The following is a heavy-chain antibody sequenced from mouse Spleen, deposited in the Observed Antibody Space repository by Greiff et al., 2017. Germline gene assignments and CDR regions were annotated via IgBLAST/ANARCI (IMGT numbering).Heavy chain of an antibody. CDR1: GYTFTSYW. J-gene: IGHJ1*03. Sequence: VQLQQPGAELVMPGASVKLSCKASGYTFTSYWMHWVKQRPGQGLEWIGEIDPSDSYTNYNQKFKGKATLTVDKSSSTAYMQLSSLTSEDSAVYYCARGTTVVGDWYFDVWGTGTTVTVSS. D-gene: IGHD1-1*01. CDR3: ARGTTVVGDWYFDV. V-gene: IGHV1-69*01. CDR2: IDPSDSYT.